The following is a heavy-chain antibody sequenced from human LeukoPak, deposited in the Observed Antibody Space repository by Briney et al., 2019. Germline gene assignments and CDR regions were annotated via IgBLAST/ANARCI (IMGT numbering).Heavy chain of an antibody. CDR1: GYTFTSYA. D-gene: IGHD6-13*01. Sequence: ASVKVSCKASGYTFTSYAMNWVRQAPGQGLEWMGWINTNTGNPTYAQGFTGRFVFSLDTSVSTAYLQISSLKAEDTAVYYCARGYSSSWSSGTEHWGQGTLVTVSS. CDR2: INTNTGNP. CDR3: ARGYSSSWSSGTEH. J-gene: IGHJ1*01. V-gene: IGHV7-4-1*02.